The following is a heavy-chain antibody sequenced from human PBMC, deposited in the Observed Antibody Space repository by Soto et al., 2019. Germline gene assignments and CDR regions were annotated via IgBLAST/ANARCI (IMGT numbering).Heavy chain of an antibody. V-gene: IGHV1-69*12. J-gene: IGHJ5*02. CDR1: GGTFGNTA. Sequence: QVQLVQSGAEVKEPGSSVNVSCKTSGGTFGNTAVTWVRQVPGQGLEWIGGIVPLFGTANYAQKFRGRVMITADESTSTAYMALSSLRSGDTAIYYCARDGDPGYSFWSGPLGGGRFDPWGQGTLVTVSS. CDR2: IVPLFGTA. CDR3: ARDGDPGYSFWSGPLGGGRFDP. D-gene: IGHD3-3*01.